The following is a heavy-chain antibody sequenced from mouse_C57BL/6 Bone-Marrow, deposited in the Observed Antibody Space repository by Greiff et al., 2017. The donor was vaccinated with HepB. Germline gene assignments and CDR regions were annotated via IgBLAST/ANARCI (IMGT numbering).Heavy chain of an antibody. CDR1: GFTFSSYG. J-gene: IGHJ3*01. Sequence: EVQVVESGGDLVKPGGSLKLSCAASGFTFSSYGMSWVRQTPDKRLEWVATISSGGSYTYYPDSVKGRFTISRDNAKNTLYLQMSSLKSEDTAMYYCARSYYDYDQDWGQGTLVTVSA. CDR2: ISSGGSYT. CDR3: ARSYYDYDQD. V-gene: IGHV5-6*01. D-gene: IGHD2-4*01.